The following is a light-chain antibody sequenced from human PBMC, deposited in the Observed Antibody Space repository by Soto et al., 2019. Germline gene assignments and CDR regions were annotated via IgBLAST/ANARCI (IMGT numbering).Light chain of an antibody. Sequence: EIVMTQSPATLSVSPGERATLFGRASQSVSSNLAWYQQKPGQAPRLLIYGASTRATDIPARFSGSGSETEFTLTISSLQSEDCAVYYCQQYNNWPRTFGQGTKVDIK. V-gene: IGKV3-15*01. CDR3: QQYNNWPRT. J-gene: IGKJ1*01. CDR1: QSVSSN. CDR2: GAS.